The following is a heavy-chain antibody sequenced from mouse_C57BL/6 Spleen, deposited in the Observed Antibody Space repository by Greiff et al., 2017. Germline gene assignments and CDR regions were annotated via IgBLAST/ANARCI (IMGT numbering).Heavy chain of an antibody. J-gene: IGHJ4*01. CDR1: GYSFTGYY. D-gene: IGHD6-5*01. V-gene: IGHV1-42*01. Sequence: DVQLQESGPELVKPGASVKISCKASGYSFTGYYMNWVKQSPEKSLEWIGEINPSTGGTTYNQKFKAKATLTVDKSSSTAYMQLKSLTSEDSAVYYCARPYDYAAMDYWGQGTSVTVSS. CDR2: INPSTGGT. CDR3: ARPYDYAAMDY.